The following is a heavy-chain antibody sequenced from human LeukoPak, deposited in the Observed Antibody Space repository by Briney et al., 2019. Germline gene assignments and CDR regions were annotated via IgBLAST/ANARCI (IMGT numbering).Heavy chain of an antibody. CDR1: GFTFSDYY. V-gene: IGHV3-11*05. J-gene: IGHJ4*02. Sequence: GGSLRLSCAASGFTFSDYYMSWICQAPGKGLEWVSYISGSSDSTNYADSVKGRFTISRGNARNSLYLQMNSLRAEDTAVYYCARDPPSHWGRGTLVTVSS. CDR2: ISGSSDST. CDR3: ARDPPSH. D-gene: IGHD2-2*01.